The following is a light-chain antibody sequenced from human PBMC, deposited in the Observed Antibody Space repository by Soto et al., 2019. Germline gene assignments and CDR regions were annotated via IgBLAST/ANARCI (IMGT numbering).Light chain of an antibody. V-gene: IGKV1-8*01. CDR1: QGISSY. J-gene: IGKJ2*01. CDR2: AAS. CDR3: QQYYSYPPYT. Sequence: AIRMTQSPSSFSASTGDRVTITCRASQGISSYLAWYQQKPGKAPKLLIYAASTLQSGVPSRFSGSGSGTDFTLTISCLQSEDFATYYCQQYYSYPPYTFGQGTKLVIK.